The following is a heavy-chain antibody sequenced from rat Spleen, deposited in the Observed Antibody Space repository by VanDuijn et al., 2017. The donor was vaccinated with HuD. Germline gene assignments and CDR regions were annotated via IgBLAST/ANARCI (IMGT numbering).Heavy chain of an antibody. CDR2: MWSGGKT. J-gene: IGHJ2*01. D-gene: IGHD4-2*01. CDR3: ARYWTYYFDY. Sequence: EVQLKESGPGLVQPSQTLSLTCTVSGFSLTDYSVNWVRQPPGKGLEWMGIMWSGGKTTYNSALESRLSIRRDTSKSQVLLKMNSRQTEDTATYYCARYWTYYFDYWGQGVMVTVSS. V-gene: IGHV2S63*01. CDR1: GFSLTDYS.